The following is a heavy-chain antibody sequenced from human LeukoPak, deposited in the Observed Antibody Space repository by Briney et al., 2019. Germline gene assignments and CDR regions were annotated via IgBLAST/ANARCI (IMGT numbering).Heavy chain of an antibody. CDR3: AKDSWGYYDSSGYYVWLDP. Sequence: SGGSLRLSCAASGFTFRSYGMNWVRQAPGKGLEWVAAISGSGGSTYYADSVKGRFTISRDNAKNTLYLQMNSLRAEDTAVYYCAKDSWGYYDSSGYYVWLDPWGQGTLVTVSS. J-gene: IGHJ5*02. CDR2: ISGSGGST. D-gene: IGHD3-22*01. V-gene: IGHV3-23*01. CDR1: GFTFRSYG.